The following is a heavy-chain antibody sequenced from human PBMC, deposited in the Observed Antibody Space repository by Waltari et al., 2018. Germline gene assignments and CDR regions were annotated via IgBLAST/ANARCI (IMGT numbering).Heavy chain of an antibody. Sequence: QVQLQESGPGLVKPSETLSLTCTVSGGSISSHYWSWIRQPPGKGLEWIGYIYYSGSTNYNPSLKSRVTISVDTSKNQFSLKLSSVTAADTAVYYCARGDGYNDGGDAFDIWGQGTMVTVSS. J-gene: IGHJ3*02. CDR3: ARGDGYNDGGDAFDI. V-gene: IGHV4-59*11. CDR2: IYYSGST. CDR1: GGSISSHY. D-gene: IGHD5-12*01.